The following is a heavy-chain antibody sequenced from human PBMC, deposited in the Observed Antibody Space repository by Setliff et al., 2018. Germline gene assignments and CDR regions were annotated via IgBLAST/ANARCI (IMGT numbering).Heavy chain of an antibody. CDR1: GFTIRYYA. J-gene: IGHJ4*02. D-gene: IGHD2-15*01. CDR3: ARTCSGSGCYAGLES. V-gene: IGHV3-30-3*01. CDR2: IWDDGGNK. Sequence: PGGSLRLSCAASGFTIRYYAIHWVRQAPGKGLEWVAVIWDDGGNKYHADSVKGRFTISRDNSKNTLYLQMNSLRPEDTAVYYCARTCSGSGCYAGLESWGQGTPVTVSS.